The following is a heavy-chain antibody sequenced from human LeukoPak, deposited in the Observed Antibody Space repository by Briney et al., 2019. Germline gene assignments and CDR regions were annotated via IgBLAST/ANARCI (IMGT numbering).Heavy chain of an antibody. D-gene: IGHD2/OR15-2a*01. Sequence: SGGSLRLSCAASGFTFNNYWMHWVRQAPGKGLVWVSRINSDGSSTTYAHSVKGRFTISRDNAKNTLYLQMKSLRAEDTAVYYCARDGPWGSTTELGHAFDIWGQGTMVTVSS. V-gene: IGHV3-74*01. J-gene: IGHJ3*02. CDR1: GFTFNNYW. CDR2: INSDGSST. CDR3: ARDGPWGSTTELGHAFDI.